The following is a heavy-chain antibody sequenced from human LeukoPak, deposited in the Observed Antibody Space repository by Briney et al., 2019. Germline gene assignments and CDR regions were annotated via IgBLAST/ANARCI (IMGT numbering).Heavy chain of an antibody. CDR2: IKQDESEK. D-gene: IGHD1-1*01. CDR3: AREKIEGPTKLDY. V-gene: IGHV3-7*01. CDR1: GFTFSSYW. J-gene: IGHJ4*02. Sequence: GGSLRLSCAASGFTFSSYWMSWFRQAPGKGLEWVANIKQDESEKYYVDSLKGRFTISRDNAKNSLYLQMNSLRAEDTAVCYCAREKIEGPTKLDYWGQGILVTVSS.